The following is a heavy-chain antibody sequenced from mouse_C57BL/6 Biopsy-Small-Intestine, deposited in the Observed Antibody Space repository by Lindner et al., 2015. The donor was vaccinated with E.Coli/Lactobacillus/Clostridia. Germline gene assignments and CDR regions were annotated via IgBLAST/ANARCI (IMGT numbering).Heavy chain of an antibody. CDR2: ISSGGSYT. D-gene: IGHD3-3*01. CDR3: AREGLGLLSMDY. CDR1: GFTFSSYG. J-gene: IGHJ4*01. Sequence: VQLQESGGDLVKPGGSLKLSCAASGFTFSSYGMSWVRQTPDKRLEWVATISSGGSYTYYPDSVKGRFTISRDNAKNTLYLQMSSLKSEDTAMYYCAREGLGLLSMDYWGQGTSVTVSS. V-gene: IGHV5-6*01.